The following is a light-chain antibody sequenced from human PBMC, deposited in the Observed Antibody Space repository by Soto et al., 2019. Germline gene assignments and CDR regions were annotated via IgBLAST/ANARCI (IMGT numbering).Light chain of an antibody. CDR3: QQYNNWPWT. J-gene: IGKJ1*01. V-gene: IGKV3-15*01. CDR1: QSVSSN. CDR2: GAS. Sequence: DIVMTQSPAPLSVSPGERATLSCTASQSVSSNLAWYQQKPGQAPRLIIYGASTRATGIPARFSGSGSGTEFTLTISSLQSEDVAVYYCQQYNNWPWTLGQGTKVDIK.